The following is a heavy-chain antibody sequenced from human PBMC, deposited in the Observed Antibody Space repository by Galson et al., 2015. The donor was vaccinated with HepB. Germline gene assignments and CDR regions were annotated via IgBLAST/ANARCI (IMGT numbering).Heavy chain of an antibody. J-gene: IGHJ4*02. D-gene: IGHD3-22*01. CDR3: AKIDGYDNSAYYRRSFDY. CDR1: GFTFSSYG. Sequence: SLRLSCAASGFTFSSYGMHWVRQAPGEGLKWVAITSFDGTNEYYADSVKGRFTISRDNSKDTLYLEMNSLRVEDTAVYFCAKIDGYDNSAYYRRSFDYWGQGTLVTVSS. CDR2: TSFDGTNE. V-gene: IGHV3-30*18.